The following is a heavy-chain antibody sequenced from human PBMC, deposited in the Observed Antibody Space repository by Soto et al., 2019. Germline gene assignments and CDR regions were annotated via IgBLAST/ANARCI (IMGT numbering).Heavy chain of an antibody. CDR2: ISAYNGNT. CDR1: GYTFTSYG. D-gene: IGHD3-10*01. Sequence: AAVNVSCKASGYTFTSYGISWVRQAPGQGLEWMGWISAYNGNTNYAQKLQGRVTMTTDTSTSTAYMELRSLRSDDTAVYYCARCYYGSGSYYIYYYYGMDVWGQGTTVTVSS. V-gene: IGHV1-18*01. J-gene: IGHJ6*02. CDR3: ARCYYGSGSYYIYYYYGMDV.